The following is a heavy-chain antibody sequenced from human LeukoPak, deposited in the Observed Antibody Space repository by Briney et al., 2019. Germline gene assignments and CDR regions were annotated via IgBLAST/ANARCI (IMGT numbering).Heavy chain of an antibody. CDR1: GFTFSSYW. Sequence: GGSLRLSCAASGFTFSSYWMHWVRQAPGKGLVWVSAINNGGSTTAYADSVKGRFTISRDNAKNTLYLQMNSLRAEDTAVYYCARRAPTRYFDYWGQGTLVTVSS. J-gene: IGHJ4*02. V-gene: IGHV3-74*01. CDR2: INNGGSTT. CDR3: ARRAPTRYFDY. D-gene: IGHD5-24*01.